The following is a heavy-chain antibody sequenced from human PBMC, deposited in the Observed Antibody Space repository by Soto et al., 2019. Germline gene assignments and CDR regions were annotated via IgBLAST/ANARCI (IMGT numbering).Heavy chain of an antibody. J-gene: IGHJ6*02. CDR3: ARVRFGQWGYAMDV. V-gene: IGHV3-11*01. CDR1: GITFSDCY. D-gene: IGHD3-10*01. Sequence: QVQLVESGGGLVKPGGSLRLSCAASGITFSDCYMNWIRQAPGKGLEWVSYMSSSGDSINYAGSVRGRFTVSRDNAKNARYLQMNSLRAEDTAVYYCARVRFGQWGYAMDVWGQGTTVTVSS. CDR2: MSSSGDSI.